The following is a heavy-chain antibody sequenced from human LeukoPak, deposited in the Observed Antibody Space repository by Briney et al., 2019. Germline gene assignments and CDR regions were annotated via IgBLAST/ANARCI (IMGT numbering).Heavy chain of an antibody. CDR1: GYTFTGYY. J-gene: IGHJ3*02. Sequence: ASVKVSCKASGYTFTGYYMHWVRQAPGQGLEWMGWINPSSGGTNYAQKFQGRVTMTRDTSISTAYMELSRLRSDDTAVYYCAATSPAIVGATSDAFDIWGQGTMVTVSS. CDR2: INPSSGGT. D-gene: IGHD1-26*01. CDR3: AATSPAIVGATSDAFDI. V-gene: IGHV1-2*02.